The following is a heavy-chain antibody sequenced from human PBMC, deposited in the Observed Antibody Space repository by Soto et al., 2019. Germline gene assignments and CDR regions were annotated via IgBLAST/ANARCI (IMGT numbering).Heavy chain of an antibody. Sequence: QVQLVQSGAEVKKPGASVKVSCKASGYTFTSYDINWVRQATGQGLEWMGWMNPNSGNTGYAQKFQGRVTMTRNTSISTAYMELSSLRSEDTAVYYCARADGTLGGAGWYFDLWGRGTLVTVSS. J-gene: IGHJ2*01. CDR3: ARADGTLGGAGWYFDL. CDR2: MNPNSGNT. D-gene: IGHD3-16*01. CDR1: GYTFTSYD. V-gene: IGHV1-8*01.